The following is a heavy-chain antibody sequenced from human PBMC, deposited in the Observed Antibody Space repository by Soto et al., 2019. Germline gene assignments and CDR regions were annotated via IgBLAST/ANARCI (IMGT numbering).Heavy chain of an antibody. J-gene: IGHJ3*02. V-gene: IGHV3-23*01. CDR1: GFTFSSYA. D-gene: IGHD2-15*01. CDR2: ISGSGGST. CDR3: AKGEYCSGGSCYSVAAFDI. Sequence: GGSLRLSCAASGFTFSSYAMSWVRQAPGKGLEWVSAISGSGGSTYYADSVKGRFTISRDNSKNTLYLQMNSLRAEDTAVYYCAKGEYCSGGSCYSVAAFDIWGQGTMVTVSS.